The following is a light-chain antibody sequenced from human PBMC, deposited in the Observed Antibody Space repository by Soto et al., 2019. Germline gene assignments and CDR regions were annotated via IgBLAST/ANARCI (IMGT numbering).Light chain of an antibody. V-gene: IGKV1-5*01. Sequence: DIQMTHSPSTLSAFVGDRVTITCRASQSISGWLAWYQQKPGKAPELLIYAASTLQSGVPSRFSGSRSGTEFTLTISSLQPDDFATYFCQQYNSYPWTFGQGTKVDIK. CDR2: AAS. J-gene: IGKJ1*01. CDR1: QSISGW. CDR3: QQYNSYPWT.